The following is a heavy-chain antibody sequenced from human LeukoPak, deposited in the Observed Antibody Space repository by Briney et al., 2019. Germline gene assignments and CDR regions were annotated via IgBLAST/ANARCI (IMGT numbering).Heavy chain of an antibody. D-gene: IGHD2-15*01. V-gene: IGHV3-30*18. CDR1: GFTFSSYG. Sequence: GGSLRPSCAASGFTFSSYGMHWVRQAPGKGLEWVAVISYDGSNKYYADSVKGRFTISRDNSKNTLYLQMNSLRAEDTAVYYCAKLAQVVAATTDFDYWGQGTLVTVSS. CDR3: AKLAQVVAATTDFDY. J-gene: IGHJ4*02. CDR2: ISYDGSNK.